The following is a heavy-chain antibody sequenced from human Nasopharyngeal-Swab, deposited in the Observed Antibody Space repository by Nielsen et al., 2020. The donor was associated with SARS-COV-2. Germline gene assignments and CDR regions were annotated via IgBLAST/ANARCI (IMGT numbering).Heavy chain of an antibody. CDR1: ADGVSHNRAA. CDR2: TYYRSQWNY. V-gene: IGHV6-1*01. D-gene: IGHD6-13*01. CDR3: ARIQQQLPGIV. Sequence: SQTLSLTCAISADGVSHNRAAWSWIRQSPSRGLEWPGRTYYRSQWNYDYADSVRGRVTVNPDTPRNQVSLHLNSVTPEDTAVYYCARIQQQLPGIVWGQGTMVIVSS. J-gene: IGHJ3*01.